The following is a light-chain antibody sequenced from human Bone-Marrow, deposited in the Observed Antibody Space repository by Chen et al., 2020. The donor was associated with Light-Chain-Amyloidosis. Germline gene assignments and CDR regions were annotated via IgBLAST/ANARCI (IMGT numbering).Light chain of an antibody. CDR2: GSS. V-gene: IGKV3-20*01. CDR1: QTISSNY. CDR3: QQYGTSPLT. Sequence: EIVLTQSPGTLSLSPGEGANLSCRASQTISSNYLTWYQQKFGQAPRLIIYGSSSRATGIPDRFTGSGSGTDFTLTINRLEPEDFAMYYCQQYGTSPLTFGGGTKVGIK. J-gene: IGKJ4*01.